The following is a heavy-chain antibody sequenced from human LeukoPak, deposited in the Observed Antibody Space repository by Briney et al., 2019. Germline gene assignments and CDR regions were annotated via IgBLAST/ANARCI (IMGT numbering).Heavy chain of an antibody. V-gene: IGHV1-2*02. CDR3: ARDSIAAAANY. D-gene: IGHD6-13*01. CDR2: INPNSGGT. CDR1: GYTFTSYD. Sequence: ASVTVSCKASGYTFTSYDINWVRQATGQGLEWMGWINPNSGGTNYAQKFQGRVTMTRDTSISTAYMELSRLRSDDTAVYYCARDSIAAAANYWGQGTLVTVSS. J-gene: IGHJ4*02.